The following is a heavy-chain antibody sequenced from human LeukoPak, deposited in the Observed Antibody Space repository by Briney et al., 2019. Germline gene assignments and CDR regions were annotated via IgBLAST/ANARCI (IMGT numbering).Heavy chain of an antibody. CDR1: GGTFSSYA. D-gene: IGHD3-10*01. J-gene: IGHJ4*02. V-gene: IGHV1-69*05. CDR2: IIPIFGTA. Sequence: RASVKVSCKASGGTFSSYAISWVRQAPGQGLEWMGRIIPIFGTANYAQKFQGRVTITTDESTSTAYMGLSSLRSEDTAVYYCARDLSYGSRSYYDYWGQGTLVTVSS. CDR3: ARDLSYGSRSYYDY.